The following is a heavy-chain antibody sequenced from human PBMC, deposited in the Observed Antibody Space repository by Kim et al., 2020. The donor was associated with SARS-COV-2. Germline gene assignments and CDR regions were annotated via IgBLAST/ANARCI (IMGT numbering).Heavy chain of an antibody. Sequence: GGSLRLSCAASGFTFSSYEMNWVRQAPGKGLEWVSYISSSGSTIYYADSVKGRFTISRDNAKNSLYLQMNSLRAEDTAVYYCARDPHPAMVRGVWEGGYFDYWGQGTLVTVSS. CDR3: ARDPHPAMVRGVWEGGYFDY. CDR1: GFTFSSYE. V-gene: IGHV3-48*03. D-gene: IGHD3-10*01. CDR2: ISSSGSTI. J-gene: IGHJ4*02.